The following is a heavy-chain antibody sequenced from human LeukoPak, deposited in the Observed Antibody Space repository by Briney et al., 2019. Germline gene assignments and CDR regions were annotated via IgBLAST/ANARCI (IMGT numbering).Heavy chain of an antibody. CDR2: INPSGSST. CDR1: GYSFTSHY. Sequence: GASVKVSCKASGYSFTSHYMHWVRQAPGQGLEWMGLINPSGSSTLYAQKSQGGVTMTRDMSTTTDYMELSSLRSEDTAVYYCARDNSVGDIAWWFDPWGQGTLVTVSS. J-gene: IGHJ5*02. D-gene: IGHD3-16*02. V-gene: IGHV1-46*01. CDR3: ARDNSVGDIAWWFDP.